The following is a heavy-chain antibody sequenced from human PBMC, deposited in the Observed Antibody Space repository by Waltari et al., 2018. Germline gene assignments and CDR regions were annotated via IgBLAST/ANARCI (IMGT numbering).Heavy chain of an antibody. V-gene: IGHV1-69*13. Sequence: QVQLVQSGAEVKKPGSSVKVSCKASGGTFSSYAISWVRQAPGQGLEWMGWIIPSFSTANYAQKFQGRVTITADESTSTAYMELSSLRSEDTAVYYCAREGNIVATMGNWGQGTLVTVSS. CDR1: GGTFSSYA. CDR3: AREGNIVATMGN. CDR2: IIPSFSTA. D-gene: IGHD5-12*01. J-gene: IGHJ4*02.